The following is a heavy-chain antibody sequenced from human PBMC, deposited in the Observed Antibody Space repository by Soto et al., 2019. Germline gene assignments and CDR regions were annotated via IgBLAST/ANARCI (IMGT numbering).Heavy chain of an antibody. V-gene: IGHV3-21*01. CDR3: ARDYYDILTGYWTALDY. J-gene: IGHJ4*02. CDR1: GFTFSSYS. D-gene: IGHD3-9*01. CDR2: ISSSSSYI. Sequence: GSLSLSCAASGFTFSSYSMNWVRQAPGKGLEWVSSISSSSSYIYYADSVKGRFTISRDNAKNSLYLQMNSLRAEDTAVYYCARDYYDILTGYWTALDYWGQGTLVTVSS.